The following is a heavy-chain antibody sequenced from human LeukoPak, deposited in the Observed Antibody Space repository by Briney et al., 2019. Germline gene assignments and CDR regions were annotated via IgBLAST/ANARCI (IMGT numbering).Heavy chain of an antibody. V-gene: IGHV4-61*01. CDR2: IYYSGST. CDR1: GGSISSGSYY. J-gene: IGHJ4*02. Sequence: SETLSLTCTVSGGSISSGSYYWSWIRQPPGKGLEWIGYIYYSGSTNYNPSLKSRVTISVDTSKNQFSLKLSSVTAAGTAVYYCARGGDDYGDYVSDCWGQGTLVTVSS. D-gene: IGHD4-17*01. CDR3: ARGGDDYGDYVSDC.